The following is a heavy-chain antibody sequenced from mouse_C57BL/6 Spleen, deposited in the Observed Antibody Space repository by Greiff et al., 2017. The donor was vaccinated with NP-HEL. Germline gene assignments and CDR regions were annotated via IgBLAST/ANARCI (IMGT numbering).Heavy chain of an antibody. CDR1: GFTFSDYG. CDR3: ANWVYAMDY. CDR2: ISSGSSTI. Sequence: DVMLVESGGGLVKPGGSLKLSCAASGFTFSDYGMHWVRQAPEKGLEWVAYISSGSSTIYYADTVKGRFTISRDNAKNTLFLQMTSLRSEDTAMYYCANWVYAMDYWGQGTSVTVSS. V-gene: IGHV5-17*01. D-gene: IGHD4-1*01. J-gene: IGHJ4*01.